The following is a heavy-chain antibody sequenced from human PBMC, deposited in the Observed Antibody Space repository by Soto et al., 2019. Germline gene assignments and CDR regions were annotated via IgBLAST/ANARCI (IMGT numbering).Heavy chain of an antibody. J-gene: IGHJ6*02. V-gene: IGHV5-51*01. CDR3: ARHQLELPGDYYYYYGMDV. Sequence: GESLKISCNGSGYSFTSYWIGWVRQMPGKGLEWMGIIYPGDSDTRYSPSFQGQVTISADKSISTAYLQWSSLKASDTAMYYCARHQLELPGDYYYYYGMDVWGQGTTVTVSS. CDR2: IYPGDSDT. D-gene: IGHD1-7*01. CDR1: GYSFTSYW.